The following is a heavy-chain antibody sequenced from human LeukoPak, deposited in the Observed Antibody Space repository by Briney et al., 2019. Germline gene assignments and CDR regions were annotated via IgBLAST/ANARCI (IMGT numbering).Heavy chain of an antibody. D-gene: IGHD6-13*01. CDR3: ARTSSTWYGGVGDY. CDR2: ISAYNGNT. Sequence: VASVKVSCKASGYTFTSYGISWVRQAPGQGLEWMEWISAYNGNTKNAQKLQGRVTMTTDTSTSTAYMELRSLRSDDTAVYYCARTSSTWYGGVGDYWGQGTLVTVSS. V-gene: IGHV1-18*01. CDR1: GYTFTSYG. J-gene: IGHJ4*02.